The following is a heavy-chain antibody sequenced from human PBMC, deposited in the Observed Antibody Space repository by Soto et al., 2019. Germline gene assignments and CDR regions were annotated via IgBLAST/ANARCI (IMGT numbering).Heavy chain of an antibody. CDR2: IIPILGIA. CDR3: ASMVRGVSAYYYYYMDV. V-gene: IGHV1-69*02. CDR1: GGTFSSYT. Sequence: SVKVSCKASGGTFSSYTISWVRQAPGQGLEWMGRIIPILGIANYAQKFQGRVTITADKSTSTAYMELSSLRSEDTAVYYCASMVRGVSAYYYYYMDVWGKGTTVTVSS. J-gene: IGHJ6*03. D-gene: IGHD3-10*01.